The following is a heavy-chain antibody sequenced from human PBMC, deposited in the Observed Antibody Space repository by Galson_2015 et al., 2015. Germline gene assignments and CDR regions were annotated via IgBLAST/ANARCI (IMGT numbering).Heavy chain of an antibody. CDR2: IYSGGST. V-gene: IGHV3-66*02. CDR1: GFTASSNY. J-gene: IGHJ5*02. D-gene: IGHD4-17*01. CDR3: ARASSIRTAPDYGDYGWFDP. Sequence: SLRLSCAASGFTASSNYMSWVRQAPGKGLEWVSVIYSGGSTYYADSVKGRFTISRDNSKNTLYLQMNSLRAEDTAVYYCARASSIRTAPDYGDYGWFDPWGQGTLVTVSS.